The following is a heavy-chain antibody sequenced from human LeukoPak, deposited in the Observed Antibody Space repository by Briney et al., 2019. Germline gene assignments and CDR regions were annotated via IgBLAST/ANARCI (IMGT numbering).Heavy chain of an antibody. D-gene: IGHD3-22*01. Sequence: GGSLRLSCAASGFTFSSYAMHWVRQAPGKGLEWVAVISYDGSNKYYADSVKGQFTISRDNSKNTLYLQMNSLRAEDTAVYYCARDPTAYYDSSGYLDYWGQGTLVTVSS. CDR1: GFTFSSYA. CDR2: ISYDGSNK. J-gene: IGHJ4*02. V-gene: IGHV3-30-3*01. CDR3: ARDPTAYYDSSGYLDY.